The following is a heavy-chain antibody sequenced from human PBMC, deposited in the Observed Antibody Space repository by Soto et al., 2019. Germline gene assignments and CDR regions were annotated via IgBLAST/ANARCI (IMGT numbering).Heavy chain of an antibody. CDR3: ARGGTGWSRDY. CDR1: GFTFSSCS. J-gene: IGHJ4*02. CDR2: VSSGSSYI. V-gene: IGHV3-21*01. D-gene: IGHD6-19*01. Sequence: GSLRLSCVASGFTFSSCSMNWLRQAPGKGLEWVASVSSGSSYIYYADSVRGRFTISRDNAKNSLYLQLNSLRGEDTAVYYCARGGTGWSRDYWGQGTLVTVSS.